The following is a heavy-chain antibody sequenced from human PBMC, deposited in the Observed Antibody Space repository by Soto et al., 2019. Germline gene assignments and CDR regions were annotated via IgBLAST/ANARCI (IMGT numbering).Heavy chain of an antibody. V-gene: IGHV3-48*01. CDR1: GFTFSSYS. CDR3: ARDFLDIVVVVAAPAGSDY. J-gene: IGHJ4*02. Sequence: GGSLRLSCAASGFTFSSYSMNWVRQAPGKGLEWVSYISSSSSTIYYADSVKGRFTISRDNAKNSLYLQMNSLRAEDTAVYYCARDFLDIVVVVAAPAGSDYWGQGTLVTVSS. CDR2: ISSSSSTI. D-gene: IGHD2-15*01.